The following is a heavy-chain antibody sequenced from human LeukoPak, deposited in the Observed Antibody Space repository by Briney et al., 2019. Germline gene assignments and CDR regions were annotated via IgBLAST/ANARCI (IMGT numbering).Heavy chain of an antibody. CDR1: GFTFSSYW. D-gene: IGHD3-3*01. CDR2: IKQDGSEK. J-gene: IGHJ4*02. Sequence: GGSLRLSCAASGFTFSSYWMSWVRQAPGKGLEWVANIKQDGSEKYYVDSVKGRFTISRDNAKNSLYLQMDSLRAEDTAVYYCASTSSFWSAHTYYFDYWGQGTLVTVSS. V-gene: IGHV3-7*01. CDR3: ASTSSFWSAHTYYFDY.